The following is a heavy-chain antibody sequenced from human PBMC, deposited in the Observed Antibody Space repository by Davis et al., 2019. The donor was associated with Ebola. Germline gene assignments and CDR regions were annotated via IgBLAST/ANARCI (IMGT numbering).Heavy chain of an antibody. V-gene: IGHV3-48*04. CDR1: GFTFRTYS. D-gene: IGHD2-8*02. J-gene: IGHJ6*03. CDR3: VRDRDYWVHSYMDV. CDR2: ISGNMAAI. Sequence: PGGSLRLSCAASGFTFRTYSMNWVRQAPGKGLEWVSYISGNMAAIYYADSVKGRFTISRDNTKNSLYLQMNSLKVEDTAVYYCVRDRDYWVHSYMDVWGNGTTVIVSS.